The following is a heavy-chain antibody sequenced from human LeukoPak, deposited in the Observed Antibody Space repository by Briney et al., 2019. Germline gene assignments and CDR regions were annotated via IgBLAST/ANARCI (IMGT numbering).Heavy chain of an antibody. J-gene: IGHJ6*03. D-gene: IGHD5-18*01. V-gene: IGHV3-23*01. CDR1: GFTFSSYW. CDR3: AKGPRGYSYGYEPYYMDV. CDR2: ISGSGGST. Sequence: PGGSLRLSCAASGFTFSSYWMHWVRQAPGKGLEWVSAISGSGGSTYYADSVKGRFTISRDNSKNTLYLQMNSLRAEDTAVYYCAKGPRGYSYGYEPYYMDVWGKGTTVTVSS.